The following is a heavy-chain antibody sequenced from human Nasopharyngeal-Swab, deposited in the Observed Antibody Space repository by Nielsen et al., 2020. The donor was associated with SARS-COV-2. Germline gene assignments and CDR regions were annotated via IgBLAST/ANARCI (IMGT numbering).Heavy chain of an antibody. CDR1: GYTFNNYY. Sequence: ASVKVSRKASGYTFNNYYIHWVRQAPGQGLEWMGMINPGSGGTTYAQKFQGRVTMTRDTSTSTVFMDLSSLRSEETAVYYCARRGRCSGSSCDMDVWGQGTTVTVSS. CDR2: INPGSGGT. V-gene: IGHV1-46*02. CDR3: ARRGRCSGSSCDMDV. D-gene: IGHD2-2*01. J-gene: IGHJ6*02.